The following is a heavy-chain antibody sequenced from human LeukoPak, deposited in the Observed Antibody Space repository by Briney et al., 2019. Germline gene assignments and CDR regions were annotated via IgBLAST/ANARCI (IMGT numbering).Heavy chain of an antibody. CDR3: ARERDRYYDSSASYHYYGMDV. CDR1: GYTFTGYY. V-gene: IGHV1-2*02. Sequence: ASVKVSCKASGYTFTGYYMHWVRQAPGQGLEWMGWINPNSGGTNYAQKFQGRVTMTRDTSISTAYMELSRLRSDDTAVYYCARERDRYYDSSASYHYYGMDVWGQGTTVTVSS. J-gene: IGHJ6*02. D-gene: IGHD3-22*01. CDR2: INPNSGGT.